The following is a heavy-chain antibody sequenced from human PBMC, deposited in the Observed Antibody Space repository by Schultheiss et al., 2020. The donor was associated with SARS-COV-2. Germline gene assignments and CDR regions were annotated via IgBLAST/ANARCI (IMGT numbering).Heavy chain of an antibody. V-gene: IGHV4-30-4*01. J-gene: IGHJ4*02. D-gene: IGHD5-12*01. Sequence: SETLSLTCAVYGGSFSDYYWSWIRQPPGTGLEWIGYIYYSGSTYYNPSLKSRVTISVDTSKNQFSLKLSSVTAADTAVYYCARETGFDTGWTSYYFDSWGRGTLVTVSS. CDR3: ARETGFDTGWTSYYFDS. CDR2: IYYSGST. CDR1: GGSFSDYY.